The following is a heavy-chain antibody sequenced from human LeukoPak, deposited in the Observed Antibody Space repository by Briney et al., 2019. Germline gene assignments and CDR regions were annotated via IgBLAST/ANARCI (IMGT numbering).Heavy chain of an antibody. J-gene: IGHJ3*02. CDR2: MNPNSGNT. Sequence: ASVKVSCKASGYTFTSYDINWVRQATGQGLEWMGWMNPNSGNTGYAQKFQGRVTMTRNTSISTAYMELSSLRSEATAVYYCARDGGVEMGPGPYAFDIWGQGTMVTVSS. CDR1: GYTFTSYD. V-gene: IGHV1-8*01. D-gene: IGHD5-24*01. CDR3: ARDGGVEMGPGPYAFDI.